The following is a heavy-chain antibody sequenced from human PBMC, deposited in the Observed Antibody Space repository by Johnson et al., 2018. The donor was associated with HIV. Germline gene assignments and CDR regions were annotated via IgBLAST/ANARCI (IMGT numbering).Heavy chain of an antibody. V-gene: IGHV3-66*01. CDR1: GFTVSSNY. CDR2: SGSGGST. Sequence: VQLVESGGGLVQPGGSLRLSCAASGFTVSSNYMNWVRQAPGKGLEWVSSISGSGGSTYYADSVKGRFTISRDNSKNTVYLQMNSLRVEDTAVYYCARDRGLDAFDIWGQGTMVTVSS. CDR3: ARDRGLDAFDI. J-gene: IGHJ3*02. D-gene: IGHD3-10*01.